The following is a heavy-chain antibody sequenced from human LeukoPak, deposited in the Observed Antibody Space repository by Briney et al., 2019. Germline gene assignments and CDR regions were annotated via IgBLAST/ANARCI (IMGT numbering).Heavy chain of an antibody. CDR2: ITSTGDST. CDR1: GFTFSSYD. CDR3: AKVLRYFMDV. V-gene: IGHV3-23*01. D-gene: IGHD3-9*01. J-gene: IGHJ6*02. Sequence: HPGGSLGLSCAASGFTFSSYDMHWVRQAPGKGLEWVSTITSTGDSTYYADSVKGRFTISRDNSKNTLYLQMNSLRAEDTAVYYCAKVLRYFMDVWGQGTTVTVSS.